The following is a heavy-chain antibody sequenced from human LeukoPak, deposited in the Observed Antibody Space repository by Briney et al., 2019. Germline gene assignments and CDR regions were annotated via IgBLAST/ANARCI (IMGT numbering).Heavy chain of an antibody. CDR1: GYTFTSYG. CDR3: AQWELLLGAFDI. V-gene: IGHV1-18*01. D-gene: IGHD1-26*01. J-gene: IGHJ3*02. CDR2: ISAYNGNT. Sequence: ASVKVSCKASGYTFTSYGISWVRQAPGQGLEWMGWISAYNGNTNYAQKFQGRVTMTEDTSTDTAYMELSSLRSEDTAVYYCAQWELLLGAFDIWGQGTMVTVSS.